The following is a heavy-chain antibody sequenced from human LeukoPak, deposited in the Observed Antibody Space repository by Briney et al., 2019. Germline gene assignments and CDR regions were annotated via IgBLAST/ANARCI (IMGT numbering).Heavy chain of an antibody. J-gene: IGHJ6*02. V-gene: IGHV1-46*01. CDR2: INPSAGGA. D-gene: IGHD3-10*01. CDR3: ARRRPHGGSGTWYGMDV. CDR1: GYTFTNYF. Sequence: ASVKVSCKASGYTFTNYFIHWVRQAPGQGLEWMGIINPSAGGATSAQRFQGRLIMTRDTSTSTVSMELSSLRSDDTAVYYCARRRPHGGSGTWYGMDVWGQGTTVIVSS.